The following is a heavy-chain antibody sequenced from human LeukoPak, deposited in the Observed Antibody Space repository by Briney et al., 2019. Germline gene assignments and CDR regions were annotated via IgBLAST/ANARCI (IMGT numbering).Heavy chain of an antibody. J-gene: IGHJ4*02. CDR3: VKDHDRNWNDKGYFDY. Sequence: GGSLRLSCSASGFTFSSYAMHWVRRAPGKGLEYVSAISSNGVNTYYADSVKGRFTISRDNSKNTLDLQMSSLRAEDTAVYYCVKDHDRNWNDKGYFDYWGQGTLVTVSS. D-gene: IGHD1-1*01. CDR1: GFTFSSYA. V-gene: IGHV3-64D*09. CDR2: ISSNGVNT.